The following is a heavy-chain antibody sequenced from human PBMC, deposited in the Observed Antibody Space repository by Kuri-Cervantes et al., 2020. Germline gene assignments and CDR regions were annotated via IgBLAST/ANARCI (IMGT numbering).Heavy chain of an antibody. J-gene: IGHJ4*02. Sequence: ESLKISCAVYGGPFSGYYWSWIRQPPGKGLEWIGEINHSGSTNYNPSLKSRVTISVDTSKNQFSLKLSSVTAADTAVYYCARARGDYYFDYWGQGTLVTVSS. CDR2: INHSGST. V-gene: IGHV4-34*01. CDR1: GGPFSGYY. D-gene: IGHD2-21*02. CDR3: ARARGDYYFDY.